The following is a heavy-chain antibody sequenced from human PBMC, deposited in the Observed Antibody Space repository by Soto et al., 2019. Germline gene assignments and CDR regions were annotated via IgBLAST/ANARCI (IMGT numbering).Heavy chain of an antibody. CDR3: ARVPGP. Sequence: QLQLQESGSGLVKPSQTLSLTCAVSGGSISSGGYSWSWIRQPPGKGLEWIGYIYHSGSTYYNPALKTGVAISVDRSKNRCSVKLSAVTAADTAVYYCARVPGPWGQGTLVTVSS. CDR2: IYHSGST. J-gene: IGHJ5*02. CDR1: GGSISSGGYS. V-gene: IGHV4-30-2*01.